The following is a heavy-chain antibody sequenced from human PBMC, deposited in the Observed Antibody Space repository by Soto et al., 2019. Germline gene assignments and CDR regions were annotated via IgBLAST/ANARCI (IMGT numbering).Heavy chain of an antibody. J-gene: IGHJ4*02. V-gene: IGHV4-61*05. D-gene: IGHD3-22*01. CDR3: ARADAPYYYDYSGFYFGY. Sequence: QLQLEESGPGLVKPSETLSLTCTVSGGSVTASNYWGWIRRPPGKGLEWIGSTASYNPSLKSRVTISVDTSKNQFSLKLNSVTTADTAVYYCARADAPYYYDYSGFYFGYWGQGTLVTVSP. CDR2: TA. CDR1: GGSVTASNY.